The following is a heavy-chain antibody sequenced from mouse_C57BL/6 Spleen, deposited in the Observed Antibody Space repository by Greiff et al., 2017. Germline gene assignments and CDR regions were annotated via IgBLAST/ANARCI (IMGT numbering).Heavy chain of an antibody. CDR2: IYPSDSET. Sequence: VQLKQPGAELVRPGSSVKLSCKASGYTFTSYWMDWVKQRPGQGLEWIGNIYPSDSETHYNQKFKDKATLTVDKSSSTAYMQLSSLTSEDSAVYYCARYGKLYYFDYWGQGTTLTVSS. D-gene: IGHD2-1*01. CDR3: ARYGKLYYFDY. CDR1: GYTFTSYW. V-gene: IGHV1-61*01. J-gene: IGHJ2*01.